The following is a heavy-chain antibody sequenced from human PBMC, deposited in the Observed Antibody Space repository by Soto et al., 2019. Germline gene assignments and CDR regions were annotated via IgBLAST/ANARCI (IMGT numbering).Heavy chain of an antibody. CDR1: GFTFSRSY. Sequence: EVQLVESGGGLVQPGGSLRLSCAASGFTFSRSYMTWVRQAPGKGLEWVAKIKEDGSETYYVDSVRGRFTISRDNSESSLFLQMNRLRAEDTAVYYCARAHYDFWSGYFSLGLYYFDYWGQGNLVTVSS. CDR3: ARAHYDFWSGYFSLGLYYFDY. D-gene: IGHD3-3*01. CDR2: IKEDGSET. V-gene: IGHV3-7*03. J-gene: IGHJ4*02.